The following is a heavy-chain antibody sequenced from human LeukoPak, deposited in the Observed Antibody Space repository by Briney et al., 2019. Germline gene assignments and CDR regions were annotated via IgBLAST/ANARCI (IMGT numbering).Heavy chain of an antibody. J-gene: IGHJ4*02. CDR2: INPSGGNT. D-gene: IGHD3-10*01. CDR3: ATKRDASGTYSSFDY. CDR1: GYTFTSYY. Sequence: ASVKVSCKASGYTFTSYYMHWVRQAPGQGLEWMGLINPSGGNTGYAQKFQGRVTMTRNTSISTAYMELSSLRSEDTAVYYCATKRDASGTYSSFDYWGQGTLVTVSS. V-gene: IGHV1-46*01.